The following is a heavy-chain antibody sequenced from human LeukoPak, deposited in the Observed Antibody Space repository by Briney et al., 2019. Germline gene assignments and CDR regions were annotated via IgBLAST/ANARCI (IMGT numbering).Heavy chain of an antibody. CDR1: GGSISSSSYY. D-gene: IGHD3-16*01. V-gene: IGHV4-39*07. J-gene: IGHJ4*02. Sequence: SETLSLTCTVSGGSISSSSYYWGWIRQPPGKGLEWIGTFYYGGSTYNNPSLKSRVTISVDTSKNQFSLKLSSVTAADTAVYYCARGGTVRTLDYWGQGTLVTVSS. CDR3: ARGGTVRTLDY. CDR2: FYYGGST.